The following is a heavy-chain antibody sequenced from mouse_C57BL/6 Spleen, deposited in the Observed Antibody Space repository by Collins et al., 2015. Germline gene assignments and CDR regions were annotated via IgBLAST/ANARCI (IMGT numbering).Heavy chain of an antibody. CDR3: NEGSWFAY. D-gene: IGHD1-1*01. V-gene: IGHV14-4*02. J-gene: IGHJ3*01. CDR2: IDPENGDT. CDR1: GFNIKDYY. Sequence: EVQLQQSGAELVRSGASVKLSCTASGFNIKDYYMHWVKQRPEQGLEWIGWIDPENGDTEYAPKFQGKATMTADTSSNTAYLQLSSLTSEDTAVCYCNEGSWFAYWGQGTLVTVSA.